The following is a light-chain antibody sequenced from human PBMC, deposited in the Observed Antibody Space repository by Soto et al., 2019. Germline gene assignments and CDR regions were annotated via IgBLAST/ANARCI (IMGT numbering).Light chain of an antibody. CDR3: QQFSSHPLT. J-gene: IGKJ4*01. CDR2: DAS. V-gene: IGKV3-20*01. CDR1: QSVSSY. Sequence: EVVMTQPPAALALSPGNRATLSCRASQSVSSYLAWYQQKPGQAPRLLIYDASSRATGIPDRFSGGGSGTDFTLTISRLEPEDFAVYYCQQFSSHPLTFGGGTKVDIK.